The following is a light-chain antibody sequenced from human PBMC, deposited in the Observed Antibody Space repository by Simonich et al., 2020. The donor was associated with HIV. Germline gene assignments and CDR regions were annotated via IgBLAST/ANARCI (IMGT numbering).Light chain of an antibody. CDR3: QQRSNWPLT. CDR1: QSVGSN. V-gene: IGKV3-11*01. CDR2: GAS. Sequence: EIVLTQSPATLSVSPGESGTLYCRASQSVGSNLAWYHQKPGQAPRLLIYGASTRATGVPARFRGSGSGTDFTLTISSLEPEDFAVYYCQQRSNWPLTFGGGTKVEIK. J-gene: IGKJ4*01.